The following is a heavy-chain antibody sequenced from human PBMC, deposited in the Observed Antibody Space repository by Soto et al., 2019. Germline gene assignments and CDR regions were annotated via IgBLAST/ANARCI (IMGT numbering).Heavy chain of an antibody. CDR2: LIPIFGTA. D-gene: IGHD6-25*01. CDR3: ARQGAALRDYYYGMDV. CDR1: GGTFSRYA. Sequence: QVQLVQSGAEVKKPGSSVKVSCKASGGTFSRYAISWVRQAPGQGLEWMGGLIPIFGTANYAQKFQGRVTITADESTSTAYRELSSLRSEDTAVYYCARQGAALRDYYYGMDVWGQGTTVTVSS. J-gene: IGHJ6*02. V-gene: IGHV1-69*12.